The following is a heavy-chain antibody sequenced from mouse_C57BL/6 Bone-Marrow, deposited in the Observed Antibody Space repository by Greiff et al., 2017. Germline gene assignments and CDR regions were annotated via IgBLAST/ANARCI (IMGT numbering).Heavy chain of an antibody. D-gene: IGHD4-1*02. CDR2: IYPGSGST. V-gene: IGHV1-55*01. Sequence: QVQLKQPGAELVKPGASVKMSCTASGYTFTSYWITWVKQRPGQGLEWIGDIYPGSGSTNYNEKFKRKATLTVDTSSSTAYMQLSSLTSEDSAVYYGASWRNYYWGQGTTLTVSS. CDR3: ASWRNYY. CDR1: GYTFTSYW. J-gene: IGHJ2*01.